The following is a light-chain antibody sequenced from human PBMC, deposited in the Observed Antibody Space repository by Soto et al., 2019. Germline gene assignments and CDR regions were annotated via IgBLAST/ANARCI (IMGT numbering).Light chain of an antibody. J-gene: IGLJ3*02. CDR3: SSYAGSKTL. CDR2: EVT. V-gene: IGLV2-8*01. Sequence: QSALTQPPSASGSPGQSVTISCTGTSSDVGNYVSWYQQHPGKAPKLMIYEVTKRPSGVPDRFSGSKSGNTASLTVSGLQAEDEADYYCSSYAGSKTLFGGGTKLTVL. CDR1: SSDVGNY.